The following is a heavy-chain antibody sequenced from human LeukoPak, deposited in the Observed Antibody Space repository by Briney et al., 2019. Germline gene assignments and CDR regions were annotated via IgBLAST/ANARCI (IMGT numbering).Heavy chain of an antibody. V-gene: IGHV3-23*01. J-gene: IGHJ6*02. D-gene: IGHD3-10*01. CDR2: ISASGSNA. Sequence: SGGSLRLSCAASGFAFRNYAMGWVRQAPGKGPEWVSAISASGSNAYYADSVKGRFTISRDNSKNTLYLQMNVLTVEDTAVYYCARGEGVWFGELFHYYGVDAWGQGTTVTVSS. CDR3: ARGEGVWFGELFHYYGVDA. CDR1: GFAFRNYA.